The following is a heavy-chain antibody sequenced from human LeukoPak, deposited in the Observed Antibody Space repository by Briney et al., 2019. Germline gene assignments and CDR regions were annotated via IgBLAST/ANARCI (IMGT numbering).Heavy chain of an antibody. J-gene: IGHJ3*02. Sequence: SETLSLTCAVYGGSFSGYYWSWIRQPPGKGLEWIGEINHSGSTNYNPSLKSRVTISVDTSKSQFSLKLSSVTAADTAVYYCARRGLYYDSSGYAQLHDAFAIWGQGTMVTVSS. CDR3: ARRGLYYDSSGYAQLHDAFAI. CDR2: INHSGST. V-gene: IGHV4-34*01. D-gene: IGHD3-22*01. CDR1: GGSFSGYY.